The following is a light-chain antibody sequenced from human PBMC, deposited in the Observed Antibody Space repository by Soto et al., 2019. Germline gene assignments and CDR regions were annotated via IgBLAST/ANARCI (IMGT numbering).Light chain of an antibody. CDR3: HHRSTWPILT. V-gene: IGKV3-11*01. Sequence: TQSPATVSLSPGESATLSCRASQTVSKYIAWYQQKPGQAPRLRIYYASETAPGIPARFSGSGSGTEYTLPISGLAPEDSAVYYCHHRSTWPILTFGGGTKVEI. CDR2: YAS. J-gene: IGKJ4*01. CDR1: QTVSKY.